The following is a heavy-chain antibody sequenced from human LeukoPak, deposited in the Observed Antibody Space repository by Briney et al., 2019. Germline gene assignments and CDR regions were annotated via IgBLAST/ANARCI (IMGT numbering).Heavy chain of an antibody. Sequence: PSETLSLTCTVSGGSISSSPYYWGWIRQPPGKGLEWIGTIYYRGSTYSNPPLNSRVTISLDTSKNQFSLRLRSVTAADTALYYCARHYLSDGILSTFDPWGQGTLVTVSS. V-gene: IGHV4-39*01. CDR2: IYYRGST. CDR1: GGSISSSPYY. CDR3: ARHYLSDGILSTFDP. J-gene: IGHJ5*02. D-gene: IGHD2-2*01.